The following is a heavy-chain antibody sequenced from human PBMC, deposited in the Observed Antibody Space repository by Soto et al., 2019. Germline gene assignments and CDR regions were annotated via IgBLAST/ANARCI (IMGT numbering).Heavy chain of an antibody. J-gene: IGHJ1*01. CDR2: INLDGSEK. V-gene: IGHV3-7*05. CDR1: GFTFRSYW. D-gene: IGHD1-1*01. CDR3: ARGAMAGNEVPGD. Sequence: EGQLVESGGGLVQPGGSLRLSCQVSGFTFRSYWMTWVRRAPGKGLEWVANINLDGSEKYYVDAVKGRFTISRDNAKNSSHLELRDLRANDTAVYYCARGAMAGNEVPGDWGQGTLVTVSS.